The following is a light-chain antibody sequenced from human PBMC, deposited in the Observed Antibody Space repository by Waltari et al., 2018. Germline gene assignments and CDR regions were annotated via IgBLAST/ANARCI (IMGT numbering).Light chain of an antibody. V-gene: IGKV3-20*01. Sequence: ELVLTQSPGTLSLSPGERATLSCRASQSVSRALAWYQQNPGQAPRLLIYGASNRATGIPDRFSGSGSGTDFSLISSRLEPEDFAVYYCQHYVSLPVTFGQGTKVEIK. J-gene: IGKJ1*01. CDR1: QSVSRA. CDR3: QHYVSLPVT. CDR2: GAS.